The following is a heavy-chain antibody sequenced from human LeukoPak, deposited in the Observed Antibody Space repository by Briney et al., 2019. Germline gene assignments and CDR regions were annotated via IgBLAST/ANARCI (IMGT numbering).Heavy chain of an antibody. V-gene: IGHV4-38-2*01. CDR2: IYHSGST. Sequence: KASETLSLTCAASGYSISSGYYWGWIRQPPGKGLEWIASIYHSGSTYYNPPLKSRVTISVDTSKNQFSLKLTSVTAADTAVYYCARRGNSWPYYFDDWGQGTLVTVSS. CDR1: GYSISSGYY. D-gene: IGHD6-13*01. CDR3: ARRGNSWPYYFDD. J-gene: IGHJ4*02.